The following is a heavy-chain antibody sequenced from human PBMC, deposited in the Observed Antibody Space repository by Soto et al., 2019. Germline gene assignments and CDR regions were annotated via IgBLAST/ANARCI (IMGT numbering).Heavy chain of an antibody. CDR3: ARIKDSHSARIRFYFFDL. CDR2: IYYDGTNE. Sequence: QVQLVESGGGVVQPGRSLRLSCAASGFSFIGQGMFWVRQAPGKGLEWVSIIYYDGTNEYYGDSVKGQFTVSIDSSKNTLFLEMNSLRAEDTAVYYCARIKDSHSARIRFYFFDLWGRGTLVTVSS. J-gene: IGHJ4*02. V-gene: IGHV3-33*01. D-gene: IGHD4-4*01. CDR1: GFSFIGQG.